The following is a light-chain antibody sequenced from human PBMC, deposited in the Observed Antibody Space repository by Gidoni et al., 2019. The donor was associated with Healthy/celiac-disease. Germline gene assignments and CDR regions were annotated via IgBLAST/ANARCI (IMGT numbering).Light chain of an antibody. CDR3: QQSYSTPQT. CDR2: AAS. CDR1: QGISSY. J-gene: IGKJ2*01. Sequence: RVTHSPSSLSASVGDSVTITCRAIQGISSYLNWYQQKPGKAPKLLIYAASSLQSGVPSRFSGSGSGTDFTLTISSLQPEDVATYYCQQSYSTPQTFGQGTKLEIK. V-gene: IGKV1-39*01.